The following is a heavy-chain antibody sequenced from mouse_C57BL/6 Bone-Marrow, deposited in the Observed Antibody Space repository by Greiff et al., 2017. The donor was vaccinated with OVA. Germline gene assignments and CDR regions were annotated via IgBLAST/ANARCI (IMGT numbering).Heavy chain of an antibody. CDR2: IYPGSGST. CDR3: ARVTTVPQGY. V-gene: IGHV1-55*01. J-gene: IGHJ2*01. CDR1: GYTFTSYW. D-gene: IGHD1-1*01. Sequence: VKLKQPGAELVKPGASVKMSCKASGYTFTSYWITWVKQRPGQGLEWIGDIYPGSGSTNYNEKFKSKATLTVDTSSSTAYMQLSSLTSEDSAVYYCARVTTVPQGYWGQGTTLTVSS.